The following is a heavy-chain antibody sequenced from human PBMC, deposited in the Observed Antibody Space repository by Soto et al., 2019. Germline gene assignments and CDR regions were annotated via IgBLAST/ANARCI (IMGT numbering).Heavy chain of an antibody. D-gene: IGHD6-6*01. Sequence: SVKVSCKXSGGTFSSYAISWVRQAPGQGLEWMGGIIPIFGTANYAQKFQGRVTITADESTSTAYMELSSLRSEDTAVYYCARLGIAARPFDYWGQGTLVTVSS. CDR2: IIPIFGTA. J-gene: IGHJ4*02. CDR3: ARLGIAARPFDY. CDR1: GGTFSSYA. V-gene: IGHV1-69*13.